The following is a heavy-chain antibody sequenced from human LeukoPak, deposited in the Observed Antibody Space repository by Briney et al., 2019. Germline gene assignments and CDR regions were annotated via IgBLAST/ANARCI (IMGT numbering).Heavy chain of an antibody. Sequence: GGSLRLSCAASGFTVSSNYMSWVRQAPGKGLEWVSSITTSGSIKYADSVKGRFTISRDNAKNSVYLQMSSLRADDTAVYFCARDRDIVAFDFWGQGTLVTVSS. D-gene: IGHD5-12*01. CDR1: GFTVSSNY. CDR3: ARDRDIVAFDF. J-gene: IGHJ4*02. CDR2: ITTSGSI. V-gene: IGHV3-69-1*01.